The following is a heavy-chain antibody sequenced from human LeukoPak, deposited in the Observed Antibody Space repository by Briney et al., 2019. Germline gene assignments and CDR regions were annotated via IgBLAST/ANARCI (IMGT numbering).Heavy chain of an antibody. CDR2: INVSPAYI. J-gene: IGHJ3*02. CDR1: GFAFSSYS. V-gene: IGHV3-21*01. CDR3: ARDLNRGAGALDI. D-gene: IGHD3-16*01. Sequence: GESLRLSCAASGFAFSSYSMTWVRQAPGKGLEWVSSINVSPAYISYADSVKGRFTISRDNAKNSLYLHVNSLRAEDTAVYFCARDLNRGAGALDIWGQGTMVTVSS.